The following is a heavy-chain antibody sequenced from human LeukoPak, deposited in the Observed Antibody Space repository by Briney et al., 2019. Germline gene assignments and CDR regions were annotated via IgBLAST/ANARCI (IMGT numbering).Heavy chain of an antibody. D-gene: IGHD6-19*01. CDR1: GCTFTGYY. CDR3: ASLAGPPFLDRWLTPFDY. CDR2: INPSSGGT. V-gene: IGHV1-2*02. Sequence: WASVKVSCKASGCTFTGYYMHWVRQAPGQGLEWMGWINPSSGGTNYAQKFQGRVTMTRDTSISTAYMELSRLRSDDTAVYYCASLAGPPFLDRWLTPFDYWGQGTLVTVSS. J-gene: IGHJ4*02.